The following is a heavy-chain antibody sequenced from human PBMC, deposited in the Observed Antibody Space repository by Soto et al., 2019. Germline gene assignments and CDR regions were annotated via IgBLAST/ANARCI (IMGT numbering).Heavy chain of an antibody. V-gene: IGHV1-18*01. CDR2: VSAYNGET. CDR1: GYTFSNYG. CDR3: ARASGKGVGNTSY. Sequence: ASVKVSCKASGYTFSNYGISWMRQVPGQGLEWMGWVSAYNGETKYAQKFQGRVSMTTDTSTNTAYMELGSLRSDDTAVYYCARASGKGVGNTSYWGQGTLVTVSS. D-gene: IGHD1-26*01. J-gene: IGHJ4*02.